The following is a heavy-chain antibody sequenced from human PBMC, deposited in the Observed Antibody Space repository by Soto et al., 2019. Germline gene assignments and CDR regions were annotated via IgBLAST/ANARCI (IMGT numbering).Heavy chain of an antibody. Sequence: EVQLVESGGALVQPGGSLRLSCAASGFIFNTYAMNWVRQAPGRGLEWVSYISSGSRTILYADSVKGRFTISRDDARDSLYLQMNGRGDEDSAVYYCATAFSSGGWGRGTLVAVSS. CDR1: GFIFNTYA. J-gene: IGHJ4*02. V-gene: IGHV3-48*02. CDR2: ISSGSRTI. CDR3: ATAFSSGG. D-gene: IGHD3-10*01.